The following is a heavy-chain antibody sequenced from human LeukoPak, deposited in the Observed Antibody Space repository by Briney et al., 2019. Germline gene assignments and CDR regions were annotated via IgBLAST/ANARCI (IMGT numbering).Heavy chain of an antibody. J-gene: IGHJ4*02. D-gene: IGHD2-15*01. CDR2: IYYTGST. CDR1: GDSITTYF. V-gene: IGHV4-59*01. CDR3: ARGRVAYSAYYFDY. Sequence: SETLSLTCTVSGDSITTYFWSWIRQPPGKGLEWIGYIYYTGSTNYKPSLKSRVTISVDTSTNQLSLRLRSVTAADTAVYYCARGRVAYSAYYFDYWGRGTLVTVSS.